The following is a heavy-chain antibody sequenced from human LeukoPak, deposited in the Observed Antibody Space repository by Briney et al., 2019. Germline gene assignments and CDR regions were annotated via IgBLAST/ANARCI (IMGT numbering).Heavy chain of an antibody. J-gene: IGHJ4*02. D-gene: IGHD3-22*01. CDR2: ISSSSSYI. V-gene: IGHV3-21*01. CDR1: GFTFSSYS. Sequence: GGSLRLSCATSGFTFSSYSMNWVRQAPGKGLEWVSCISSSSSYIYYTDSVKGRFTISRDNAKNSLYLQMNSLRAEDTAVYYCARYYYYDSSAYQYYFDYWGQGTLVTVSS. CDR3: ARYYYYDSSAYQYYFDY.